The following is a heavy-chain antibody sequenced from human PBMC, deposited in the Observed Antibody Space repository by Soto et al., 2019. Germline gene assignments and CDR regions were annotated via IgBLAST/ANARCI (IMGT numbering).Heavy chain of an antibody. Sequence: GGSLRLSCAASGFTFSSYSMNWVRQAPGKGLEWVSSISSSSSYIYYADSVKGRFTISRDNAKNSLYLQMNSLRAEDTAVYYCARDLPGRPDWFDPWGQGTLVTVSS. CDR2: ISSSSSYI. CDR1: GFTFSSYS. D-gene: IGHD6-6*01. CDR3: ARDLPGRPDWFDP. J-gene: IGHJ5*02. V-gene: IGHV3-21*01.